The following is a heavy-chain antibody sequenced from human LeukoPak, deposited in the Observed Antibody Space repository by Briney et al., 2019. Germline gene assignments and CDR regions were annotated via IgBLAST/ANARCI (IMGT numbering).Heavy chain of an antibody. CDR1: GFTFSSYS. CDR3: ARDGSGSYYNRNDY. CDR2: ISSSSSYI. V-gene: IGHV3-21*04. D-gene: IGHD3-10*01. J-gene: IGHJ4*02. Sequence: MSGGSLRLSCAASGFTFSSYSMNWVRQAPGKGLEWVSSISSSSSYIYYADSVKGRFTISRDNAKNSLYLQMNSLRAEDTALYYCARDGSGSYYNRNDYWGQGTLVTVSS.